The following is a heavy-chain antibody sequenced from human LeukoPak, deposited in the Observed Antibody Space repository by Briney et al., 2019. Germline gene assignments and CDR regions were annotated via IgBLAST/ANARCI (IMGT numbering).Heavy chain of an antibody. V-gene: IGHV4-59*01. CDR2: IYYSGST. J-gene: IGHJ5*02. CDR3: ARDQVTGWFDP. D-gene: IGHD2-21*02. CDR1: GGSISSYY. Sequence: SETLSLTCTASGGSISSYYWSWIRQPPGKGLEWIGYIYYSGSTNYNPSLKSRVTISVDTSKNQFSLKLSSVTAADTAVYYCARDQVTGWFDPWGQGTLVTVSS.